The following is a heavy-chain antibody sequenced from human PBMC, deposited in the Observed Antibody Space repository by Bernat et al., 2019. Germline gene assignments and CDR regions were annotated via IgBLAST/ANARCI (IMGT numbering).Heavy chain of an antibody. CDR1: GFTFSNAW. D-gene: IGHD6-19*01. V-gene: IGHV3-15*07. Sequence: EVQLVESGGGLVKPGGSLRLSCAASGFTFSNAWMNWVRQAPGKGLEWVGRIKSKTDGGTTDYAAPVKGRFTISRDDSKNTLYLQMNSLRAEDTAVYYCAREAVAGDAFDIWGQGTMVTVSS. CDR3: AREAVAGDAFDI. J-gene: IGHJ3*02. CDR2: IKSKTDGGTT.